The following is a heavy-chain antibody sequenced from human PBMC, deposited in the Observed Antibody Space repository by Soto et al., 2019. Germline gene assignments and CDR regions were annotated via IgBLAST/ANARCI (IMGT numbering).Heavy chain of an antibody. CDR1: GGTFSSYA. J-gene: IGHJ6*02. D-gene: IGHD2-2*01. CDR2: IIPISETT. Sequence: QVQLVQSGAEVKKPGYSVKVSCKASGGTFSSYAISWVRQAPGQGLEWMGGIIPISETTNYAQKFQGRVTITADESKSTAYMELSSLRSEDTAVYYCARSHGSTISLEINYYYYYGMDVWGQGTTVTVSS. V-gene: IGHV1-69*01. CDR3: ARSHGSTISLEINYYYYYGMDV.